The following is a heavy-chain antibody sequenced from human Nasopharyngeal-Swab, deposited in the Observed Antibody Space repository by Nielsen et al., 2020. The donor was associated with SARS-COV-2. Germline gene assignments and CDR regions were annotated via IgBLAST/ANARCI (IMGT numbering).Heavy chain of an antibody. CDR1: GFTFSSYA. CDR2: ISYDGSNK. V-gene: IGHV3-30-3*01. Sequence: GGSLRLSCAASGFTFSSYAMHWVRQAPGKGLEGVAVISYDGSNKYYADSVKGRFTISRDNSKNTLYLQMNSQRAEDTAVYYCARGLPAVAEYFDYWGQGTLVTVSS. CDR3: ARGLPAVAEYFDY. D-gene: IGHD6-19*01. J-gene: IGHJ4*02.